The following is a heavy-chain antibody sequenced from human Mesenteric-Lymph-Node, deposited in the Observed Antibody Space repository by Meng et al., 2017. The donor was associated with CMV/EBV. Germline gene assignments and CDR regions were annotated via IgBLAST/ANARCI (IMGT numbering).Heavy chain of an antibody. CDR1: GYSIISGYY. Sequence: SETLSLTCTVSGYSIISGYYWGLIRQPPGKGLEWIGSIYHSGSTYYNPSLKSRVTISVDTSKNQFSLKLSSVTAADTAVYYCARHARTRMVIAVGPTVNWGQGTLVTVSS. V-gene: IGHV4-38-2*02. CDR3: ARHARTRMVIAVGPTVN. J-gene: IGHJ4*02. CDR2: IYHSGST. D-gene: IGHD2-21*01.